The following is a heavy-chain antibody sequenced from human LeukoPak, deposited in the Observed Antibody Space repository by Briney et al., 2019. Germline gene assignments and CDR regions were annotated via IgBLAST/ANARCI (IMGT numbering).Heavy chain of an antibody. V-gene: IGHV1-18*01. CDR2: ISAYNGNT. J-gene: IGHJ5*02. CDR1: GYTFTSYG. Sequence: ASVKVSCKASGYTFTSYGISWVRQAPGQGLEWMGWISAYNGNTNYAQKFQGRVTMTRDTSISTAYMELSRLRSDDTAVYYCARASWAYLGWFDPWGQGTLVTVSS. CDR3: ARASWAYLGWFDP. D-gene: IGHD2/OR15-2a*01.